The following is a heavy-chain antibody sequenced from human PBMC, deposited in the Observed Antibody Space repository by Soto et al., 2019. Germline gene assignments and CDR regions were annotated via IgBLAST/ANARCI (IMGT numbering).Heavy chain of an antibody. Sequence: EVKMVESGGGLVQPGGSLRLSCGASGFTFSSYTLTWVRQAPGKGLEWVSSIDSTGSAIYYADSVKGRFSISRDNAKDSLYQQMISLRDEDTAVYYCARATGLGSDGYWGQGSLVTVSS. V-gene: IGHV3-48*02. CDR1: GFTFSSYT. CDR3: ARATGLGSDGY. J-gene: IGHJ4*02. D-gene: IGHD6-25*01. CDR2: IDSTGSAI.